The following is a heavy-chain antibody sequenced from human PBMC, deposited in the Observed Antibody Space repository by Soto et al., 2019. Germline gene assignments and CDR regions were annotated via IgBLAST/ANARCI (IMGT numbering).Heavy chain of an antibody. CDR3: ARVRSDILTGYTSYYYYGMDV. D-gene: IGHD3-9*01. CDR1: GGTFSSYA. J-gene: IGHJ6*02. V-gene: IGHV1-69*13. Sequence: GASGKVSCKASGGTFSSYAISWVRQAPGQGLEWMGGIIPIFGTANYAQKFQGRVTITADESTSTAYMELSSLRSEDTAVYYCARVRSDILTGYTSYYYYGMDVWGQGTTVTVSS. CDR2: IIPIFGTA.